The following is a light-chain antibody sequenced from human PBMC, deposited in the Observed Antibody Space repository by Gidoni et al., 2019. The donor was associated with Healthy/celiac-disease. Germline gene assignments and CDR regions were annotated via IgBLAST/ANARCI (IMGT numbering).Light chain of an antibody. CDR1: ALPKQY. CDR3: QSADSSGTYNWV. J-gene: IGLJ3*02. Sequence: SYELTQPPSVSVSPGQTARITCSGDALPKQYAYRYHEKPGQAPVMVIYKDSASPSGIPERFSGSSSGTTVTLTISGVQAEDEADYYCQSADSSGTYNWVFGGGTKLTVL. CDR2: KDS. V-gene: IGLV3-25*02.